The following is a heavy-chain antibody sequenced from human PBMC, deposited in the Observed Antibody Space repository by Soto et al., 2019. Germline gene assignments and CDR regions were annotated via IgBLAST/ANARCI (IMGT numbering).Heavy chain of an antibody. V-gene: IGHV4-30-2*01. D-gene: IGHD1-1*01. CDR2: IYHSGST. J-gene: IGHJ6*02. CDR3: ARGTGTPYYYGMDL. CDR1: GGSISSGGYS. Sequence: SETLSLTCAVSGGSISSGGYSWSWIRQPPGKGLEWIGYIYHSGSTYYNPSLKSRVTISVDRSKNQFSLKLSSVTAADTAVYYCARGTGTPYYYGMDLWGQGTTVTVSS.